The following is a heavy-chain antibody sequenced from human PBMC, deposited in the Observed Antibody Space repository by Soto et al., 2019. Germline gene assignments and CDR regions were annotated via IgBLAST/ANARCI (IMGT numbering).Heavy chain of an antibody. D-gene: IGHD3-22*01. CDR1: GFTFSSYS. CDR2: ISSSSSTI. Sequence: PGGSLRLSCAASGFTFSSYSMNWVRQAPGKGLEWVSYISSSSSTIYYADSVKGRFTISRDNAKSSLYLQMNSLRDEDTAVYYCARANYYDSSGYYSPYGTDVWGQGTTVTVSS. CDR3: ARANYYDSSGYYSPYGTDV. V-gene: IGHV3-48*02. J-gene: IGHJ6*02.